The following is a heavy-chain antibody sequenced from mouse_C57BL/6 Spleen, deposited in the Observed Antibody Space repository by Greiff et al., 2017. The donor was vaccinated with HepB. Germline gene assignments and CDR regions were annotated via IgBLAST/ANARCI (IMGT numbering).Heavy chain of an antibody. D-gene: IGHD2-12*01. CDR3: AREAYYSEFYYFDY. V-gene: IGHV1-53*01. CDR2: INPSNGGT. Sequence: VQLQQPGAELVRPGASVKLSCKASGYTFTSYWMHWVKQRPGQGLEWIGNINPSNGGTNYNEKFKRKATLTVDKSSSTAYMQLSSLTSEDSAVYYCAREAYYSEFYYFDYWGQGTTLTVSS. CDR1: GYTFTSYW. J-gene: IGHJ2*01.